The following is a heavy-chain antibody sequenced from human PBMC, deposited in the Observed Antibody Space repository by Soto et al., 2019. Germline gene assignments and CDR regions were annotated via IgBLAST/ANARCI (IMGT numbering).Heavy chain of an antibody. V-gene: IGHV3-30-3*01. CDR1: GFTFSSYA. J-gene: IGHJ4*02. D-gene: IGHD1-1*01. CDR3: ARDGADWNYVDY. Sequence: QVQLVESGGGVVQPGRSLRLSCAASGFTFSSYAMHWVRQAPGKGLEWVAVISYDGSNKYYADSVKGRFTISRDNSKNTLYLQMNSLRAEDTAVYYCARDGADWNYVDYWGQGTLVTGSS. CDR2: ISYDGSNK.